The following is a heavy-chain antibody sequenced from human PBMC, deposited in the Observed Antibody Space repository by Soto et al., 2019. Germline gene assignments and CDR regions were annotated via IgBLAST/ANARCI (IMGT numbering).Heavy chain of an antibody. CDR2: IYHSGST. Sequence: QVQLQESGPGLVKPSGTLSLTCAVSGGSISSSNWWSWVRQPPGKGLEWIGEIYHSGSTNYNPSLKSRVPISVDKSKNPSALKLSTLTAADTAVYYCAGGGDGYNFGYWGQGTLVTVSS. J-gene: IGHJ4*02. CDR1: GGSISSSNW. CDR3: AGGGDGYNFGY. V-gene: IGHV4-4*02. D-gene: IGHD3-16*01.